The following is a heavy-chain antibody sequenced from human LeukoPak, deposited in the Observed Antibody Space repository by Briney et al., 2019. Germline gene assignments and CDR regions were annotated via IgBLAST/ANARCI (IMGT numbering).Heavy chain of an antibody. CDR2: IKRKSDGGTT. CDR1: GLTVTDAW. V-gene: IGHV3-15*01. D-gene: IGHD1-7*01. CDR3: ASELELLDGFDT. J-gene: IGHJ3*02. Sequence: GGSLRLSCVASGLTVTDAWMNWVRQAPEKGLEWVGRIKRKSDGGTTDYAAPVKGRFSISRDDSKNTLYLQMNSLKIEDTAVYYCASELELLDGFDTWGQGTLVTVSS.